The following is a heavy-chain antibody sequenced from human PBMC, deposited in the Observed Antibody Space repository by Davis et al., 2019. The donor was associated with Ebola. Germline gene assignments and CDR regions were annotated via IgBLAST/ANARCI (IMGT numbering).Heavy chain of an antibody. CDR3: AREGATVTTIWFDP. CDR1: GFTFSSYS. J-gene: IGHJ5*02. CDR2: ISSSSSYI. V-gene: IGHV3-21*01. Sequence: GGSLRLSCAASGFTFSSYSMNWVRQAPGKGLEWVSSISSSSSYIYYADSVKGRFTISRDNAKNSLYLQMNSLGAEDTAVYYCAREGATVTTIWFDPWGQGTLVTVSS. D-gene: IGHD4-17*01.